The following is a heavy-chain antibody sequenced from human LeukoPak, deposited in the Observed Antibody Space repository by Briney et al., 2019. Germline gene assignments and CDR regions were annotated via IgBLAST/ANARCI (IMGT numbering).Heavy chain of an antibody. D-gene: IGHD3-22*01. V-gene: IGHV4-59*01. CDR1: GGSISSYY. CDR2: IYYSGST. J-gene: IGHJ4*02. Sequence: SETLSLTCTVSGGSISSYYWSWIRQPPGKGLEWIGYIYYSGSTNYNPSLKGRVTISVDTSKNQFSLKLSSVTAADTAVYYCARDQQYYYDSSGTVGYWGQGTLVTVSS. CDR3: ARDQQYYYDSSGTVGY.